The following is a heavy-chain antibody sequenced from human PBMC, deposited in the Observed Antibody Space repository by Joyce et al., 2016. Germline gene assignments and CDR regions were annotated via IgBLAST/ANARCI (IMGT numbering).Heavy chain of an antibody. J-gene: IGHJ5*02. Sequence: EVQLVQSGAEVKKPGESLKISCKGSGYTFTGYWIGWVRQMPGKGLEWMGIIYPDDSDTRYNPSFEGQVTISADKSINTAYLQWNNLKASDSAIYYCAQTNGVKNWFDPWGQGTLVTVSS. V-gene: IGHV5-51*01. CDR1: GYTFTGYW. D-gene: IGHD4-17*01. CDR3: AQTNGVKNWFDP. CDR2: IYPDDSDT.